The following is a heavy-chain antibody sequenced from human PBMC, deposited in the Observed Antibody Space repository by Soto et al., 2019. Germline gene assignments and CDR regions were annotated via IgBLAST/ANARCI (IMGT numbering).Heavy chain of an antibody. CDR3: ARDFAYFDS. CDR2: VYHTGRT. D-gene: IGHD3-3*01. Sequence: SETLSLTCTVSGGSFKSGSYSWSWIRQPPGKGLGWIGYVYHTGRTSYNPSLKSRVSISMDTSKNQFSLNLDSVTAADTAVYFCARDFAYFDSWAQGTLVTVSS. CDR1: GGSFKSGSYS. J-gene: IGHJ4*02. V-gene: IGHV4-61*01.